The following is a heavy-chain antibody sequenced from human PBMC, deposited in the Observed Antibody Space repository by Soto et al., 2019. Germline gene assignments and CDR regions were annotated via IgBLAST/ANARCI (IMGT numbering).Heavy chain of an antibody. J-gene: IGHJ4*02. V-gene: IGHV3-23*01. D-gene: IGHD4-17*01. CDR1: EFTFSDYA. CDR2: LTVSVAAT. CDR3: AKEGGTASTRYVAY. Sequence: SLRLSGAASEFTFSDYAMSWVRQAQAEGLEWVSALTVSVAATFYADSVSARFTIYRDNSRNTLNLQISSLTAEDTAVFYCAKEGGTASTRYVAYWGQGTLVTVSS.